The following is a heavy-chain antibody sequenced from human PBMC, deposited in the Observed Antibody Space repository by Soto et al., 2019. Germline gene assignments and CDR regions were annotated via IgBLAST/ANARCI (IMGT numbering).Heavy chain of an antibody. V-gene: IGHV3-21*01. J-gene: IGHJ6*02. Sequence: LRLSCAASGFTFSSYSMNWVRQAPGKGLEWVSSISSSSSYIYYADSVEGRFTISRDNAKNSLYLQMNSLRAEDTAVYYCARDREGNGSPHPPYYYYYYGMDVWGQGTTVTVSS. CDR2: ISSSSSYI. D-gene: IGHD3-10*01. CDR3: ARDREGNGSPHPPYYYYYYGMDV. CDR1: GFTFSSYS.